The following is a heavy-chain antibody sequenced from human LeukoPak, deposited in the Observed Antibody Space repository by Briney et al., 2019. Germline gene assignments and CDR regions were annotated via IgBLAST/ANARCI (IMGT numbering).Heavy chain of an antibody. CDR1: GFTFSSYA. CDR2: ISGSGGST. CDR3: AKLSDISRYEGLFDP. D-gene: IGHD1-1*01. J-gene: IGHJ5*02. V-gene: IGHV3-23*01. Sequence: GGSLRLSCAASGFTFSSYAMSWVRQAPGKGLDWVSGISGSGGSTYHTDSVQGRFTISRDNSKNTLYLQMNSLRAEDTAVYYCAKLSDISRYEGLFDPWGQGTLVTVSS.